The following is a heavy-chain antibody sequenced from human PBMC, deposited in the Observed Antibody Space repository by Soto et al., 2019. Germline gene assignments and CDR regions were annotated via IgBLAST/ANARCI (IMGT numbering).Heavy chain of an antibody. CDR3: GRDGVQIVSPDLSHWLDP. CDR2: LAPNTCRT. J-gene: IGHJ5*02. CDR1: GYIFSAYY. V-gene: IGHV1-2*02. D-gene: IGHD3-10*01. Sequence: QVHLVQSGAEVKSPGASVKVSCKASGYIFSAYYLHWVRHAPGQGLEWMGWLAPNTCRTNYAQKFKGMVTMTTETSISTAYMELSRLTSDDSAVYYCGRDGVQIVSPDLSHWLDPWGQGTLVTVSS.